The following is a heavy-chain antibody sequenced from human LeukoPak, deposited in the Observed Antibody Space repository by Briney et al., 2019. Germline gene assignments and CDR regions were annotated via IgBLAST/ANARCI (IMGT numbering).Heavy chain of an antibody. Sequence: SETLSLTCVVSGDAISSGNYWGWIRQPPEKGLEWIGNIHHSGYTNYNPSLKSRVTISVDTSKNQFSLKMKSVTAADTAVYYCARMGSDYWGQGTLVTVSS. CDR2: IHHSGYT. D-gene: IGHD3-16*01. V-gene: IGHV4-38-2*01. CDR1: GDAISSGNY. CDR3: ARMGSDY. J-gene: IGHJ4*02.